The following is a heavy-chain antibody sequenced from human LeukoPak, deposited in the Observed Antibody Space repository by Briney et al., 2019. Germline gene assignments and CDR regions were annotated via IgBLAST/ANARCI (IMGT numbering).Heavy chain of an antibody. V-gene: IGHV4-38-2*02. D-gene: IGHD3-16*01. Sequence: SETLSLTCTVSGYSISSGYYWGWIRQPPGKELEWIGSIYHSGSTYYNPSLKSRVTISVDTSKNQFSLKLSSVTAADTAVYYCARAALGYYYMDVWGKGTTVTVSS. CDR3: ARAALGYYYMDV. J-gene: IGHJ6*03. CDR1: GYSISSGYY. CDR2: IYHSGST.